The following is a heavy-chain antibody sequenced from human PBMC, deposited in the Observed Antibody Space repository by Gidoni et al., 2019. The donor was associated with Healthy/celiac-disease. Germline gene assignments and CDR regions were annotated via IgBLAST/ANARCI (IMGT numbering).Heavy chain of an antibody. J-gene: IGHJ4*02. D-gene: IGHD3-9*01. V-gene: IGHV3-9*01. CDR3: AKAPLRYFDWSSFDY. Sequence: EVQLVESGGGLVQPGRSLRLSCAASGFTFDDYAMHWVRQAPGKGLEWVSGISWNSGSIGYADSVKGRFTISRDNAKNSLYLQMNSLRAEDTALYYCAKAPLRYFDWSSFDYWGQGTLVTVSS. CDR2: ISWNSGSI. CDR1: GFTFDDYA.